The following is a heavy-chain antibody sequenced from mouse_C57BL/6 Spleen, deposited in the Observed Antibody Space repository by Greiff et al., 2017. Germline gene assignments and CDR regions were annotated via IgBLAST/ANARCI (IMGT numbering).Heavy chain of an antibody. J-gene: IGHJ1*03. V-gene: IGHV14-4*01. CDR1: GFNIKDDY. CDR2: IDPENGDT. Sequence: VQLQQSGAELVRPGASVKLSCTASGFNIKDDYMHWVKQRPEQGLEWIGWIDPENGDTEYASKFQGKATITADTSSNTDYLQLSSLTSEDTAVYYCTTPYFDVWGTGTTVTVSS. CDR3: TTPYFDV.